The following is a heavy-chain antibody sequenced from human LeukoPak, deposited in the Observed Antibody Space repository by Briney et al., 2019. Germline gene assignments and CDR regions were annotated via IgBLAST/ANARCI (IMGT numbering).Heavy chain of an antibody. J-gene: IGHJ3*02. Sequence: GRSLRLSCAASGFTFSSYAMHWVRQAPGKGLEWVAVISYDGSNKYYADSVKGRFTISRDNSKNTLYLQLNSLRAEDTAVYYCAKERWTTTAFDIWGQGTMVTVSS. CDR3: AKERWTTTAFDI. CDR2: ISYDGSNK. CDR1: GFTFSSYA. D-gene: IGHD3/OR15-3a*01. V-gene: IGHV3-30*07.